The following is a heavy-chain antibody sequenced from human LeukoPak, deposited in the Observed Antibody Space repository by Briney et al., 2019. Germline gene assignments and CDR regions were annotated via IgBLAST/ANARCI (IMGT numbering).Heavy chain of an antibody. J-gene: IGHJ5*02. CDR2: INPNSGGT. Sequence: GASVKVSCKASGYIFTDYYMHWVRQAPGQELGWMGRINPNSGGTNYAQKFQGRVTMTTDTSTSTAYMELRSLRSDDTAVYYCARDRNPKVVTIAGIPRNWFDPWGQGTLVTVSS. V-gene: IGHV1/OR15-1*04. CDR1: GYIFTDYY. CDR3: ARDRNPKVVTIAGIPRNWFDP. D-gene: IGHD2-2*01.